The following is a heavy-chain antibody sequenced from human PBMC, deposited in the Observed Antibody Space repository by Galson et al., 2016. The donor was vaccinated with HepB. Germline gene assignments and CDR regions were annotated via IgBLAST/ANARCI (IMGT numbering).Heavy chain of an antibody. CDR1: GYSFPNYW. V-gene: IGHV5-51*01. CDR2: IYPHDSDL. J-gene: IGHJ4*02. CDR3: ARRWFDGFNYILADY. D-gene: IGHD2-15*01. Sequence: QSGAEVKKPGESLKISCQGSGYSFPNYWIGWARQRPGKGLEWMGLIYPHDSDLRSVPSFQGQVTLSVDKSINTAYLQWSSLRASDTAMYCCARRWFDGFNYILADYWGQGTLVTVSA.